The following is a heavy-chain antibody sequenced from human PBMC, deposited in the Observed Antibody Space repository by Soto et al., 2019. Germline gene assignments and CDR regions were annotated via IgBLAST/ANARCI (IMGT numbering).Heavy chain of an antibody. CDR1: GFTFDDYA. Sequence: VQLVQSGGGLVQPGRSLRLSCAASGFTFDDYAMHWVRQAPGKGLEWVSGISWNSGSIGYADSVKGRFTISRDNAKNSLYLQMNSLRAEDTALYYCAKDRSRAIPYYYYGMDVWGQGTTVTVSS. J-gene: IGHJ6*02. CDR3: AKDRSRAIPYYYYGMDV. D-gene: IGHD1-26*01. CDR2: ISWNSGSI. V-gene: IGHV3-9*01.